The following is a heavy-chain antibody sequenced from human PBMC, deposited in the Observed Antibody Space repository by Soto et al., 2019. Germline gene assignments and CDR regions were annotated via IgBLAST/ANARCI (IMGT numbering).Heavy chain of an antibody. D-gene: IGHD3-10*01. J-gene: IGHJ4*02. CDR3: AREVQVHTPAFVY. Sequence: QVQLVQSGAEMKKPGSSVKGSCQSSGGTFNTYAMNWVRQAPGQGPEWMGDISPMFGAANYAPTFQGRVTITADESTGTSSMQLSSLTSEDTAIYFCAREVQVHTPAFVYWGQGTLVTVSS. CDR2: ISPMFGAA. CDR1: GGTFNTYA. V-gene: IGHV1-69*19.